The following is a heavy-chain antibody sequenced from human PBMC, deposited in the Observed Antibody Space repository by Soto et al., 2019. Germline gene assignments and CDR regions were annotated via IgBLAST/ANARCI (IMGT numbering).Heavy chain of an antibody. D-gene: IGHD1-7*01. V-gene: IGHV4-59*01. CDR3: ARDLITGTNYYYYGMDV. J-gene: IGHJ6*02. CDR2: IYYSGST. Sequence: SETLSLTYTVSGGSISSYHWSWIRQPPGKGLEWIGYIYYSGSTNYNPSLKSRVTISVDTSKNQFYLKLRSVTAADKAVYYCARDLITGTNYYYYGMDVWGQGTTVTVSS. CDR1: GGSISSYH.